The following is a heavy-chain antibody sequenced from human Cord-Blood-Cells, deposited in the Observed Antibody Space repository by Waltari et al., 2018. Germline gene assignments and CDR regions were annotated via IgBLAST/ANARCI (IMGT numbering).Heavy chain of an antibody. J-gene: IGHJ4*02. V-gene: IGHV3-9*03. CDR3: AKAPIGIAAAGHFDY. CDR1: GFTFDYSA. Sequence: EVQLVESGGGLVQPGRSLRLSCAASGFTFDYSAMHWVRQAPGKGLEWVSGISWNSGSIGYADSVKGRFTISRDNAKNSLYLQMNSLRAEDMALYYCAKAPIGIAAAGHFDYWGQGTLVTVSS. CDR2: ISWNSGSI. D-gene: IGHD6-13*01.